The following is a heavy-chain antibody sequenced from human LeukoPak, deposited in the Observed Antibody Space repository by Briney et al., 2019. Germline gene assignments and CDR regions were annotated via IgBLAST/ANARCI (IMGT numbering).Heavy chain of an antibody. CDR3: ARRGRYCTNGVCYPPDY. CDR2: IYPGDSDT. CDR1: GYSFTSYW. D-gene: IGHD2-8*01. J-gene: IGHJ4*02. V-gene: IGHV5-51*01. Sequence: GESLKISCQGSGYSFTSYWIGWVRQMPGKGLGWMGIIYPGDSDTRYSPSFQGQVTISADKSISTAYLQWSSLKASDTAMYYCARRGRYCTNGVCYPPDYWGQGTLVTVSS.